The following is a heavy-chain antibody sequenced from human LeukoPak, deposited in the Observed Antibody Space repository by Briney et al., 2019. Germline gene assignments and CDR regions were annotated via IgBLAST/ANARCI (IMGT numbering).Heavy chain of an antibody. J-gene: IGHJ4*02. CDR2: IYTSGST. CDR3: ARVSNYYDSSGYYYIFDY. D-gene: IGHD3-22*01. Sequence: SETLSLTCTVSDGSISNYYWSWIRQPAGKALELIGRIYTSGSTNYNPSLKSRVTISVDKSKNQSSLRLSSVTAADTAVYYCARVSNYYDSSGYYYIFDYWGQGTLVTVSS. CDR1: DGSISNYY. V-gene: IGHV4-4*07.